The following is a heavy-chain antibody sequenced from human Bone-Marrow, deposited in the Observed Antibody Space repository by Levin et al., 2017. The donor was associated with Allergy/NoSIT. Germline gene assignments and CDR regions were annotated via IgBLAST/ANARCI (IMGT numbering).Heavy chain of an antibody. D-gene: IGHD6-19*01. CDR2: IAWNVGSR. CDR3: VRAAGDGSGWWGSHFDL. V-gene: IGHV3-9*01. Sequence: GGSLRLSCIASGFTFDDYAMHWVRQAPGKGPEWVSGIAWNVGSRAYVDSVAGRFVISRDNSKNALYLEMNSLTTDDTAFYYCVRAAGDGSGWWGSHFDLWGQGAPVSVSS. J-gene: IGHJ4*02. CDR1: GFTFDDYA.